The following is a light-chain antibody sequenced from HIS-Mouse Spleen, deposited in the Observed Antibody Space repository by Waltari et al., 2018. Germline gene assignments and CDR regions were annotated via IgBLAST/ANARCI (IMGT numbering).Light chain of an antibody. Sequence: EIVMTQSPATLSVSTGERAPLSCRASQSVSSNLAWYQQKPGQAPRLLLYVASIRATGIPARFSGSGSGTEFTLTISILQSEDFAVYYCQQYNNWPPLTFGGGTKVEIK. V-gene: IGKV3D-15*03. CDR1: QSVSSN. J-gene: IGKJ4*01. CDR3: QQYNNWPPLT. CDR2: VAS.